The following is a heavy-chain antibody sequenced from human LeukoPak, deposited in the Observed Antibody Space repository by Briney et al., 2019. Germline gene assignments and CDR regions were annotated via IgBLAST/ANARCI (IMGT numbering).Heavy chain of an antibody. J-gene: IGHJ3*01. CDR2: IRGSGGST. D-gene: IGHD3-10*01. Sequence: GGSLRLSCAASGFTFSSQTMSWVRQAPGKGLEWVSAIRGSGGSTYYADSVKGRFTISRDNSKNTLYLQMNSLRAEDTAVYYCARDQWGVITWGQGTIVTVSS. CDR3: ARDQWGVIT. V-gene: IGHV3-23*01. CDR1: GFTFSSQT.